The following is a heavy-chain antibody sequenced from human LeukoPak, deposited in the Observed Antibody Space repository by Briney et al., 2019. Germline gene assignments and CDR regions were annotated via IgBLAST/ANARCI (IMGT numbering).Heavy chain of an antibody. CDR1: GGSISNYY. V-gene: IGHV4-59*01. CDR3: ARVPWYYDSNNYYYGMDV. Sequence: SETLSLTCTVSGGSISNYYWSWIRRPPGKGLEWIGYIYYSGSTNYNPSLKSRVTISVDTSKNQFSLKLSSVTAADTAVYYCARVPWYYDSNNYYYGMDVWGQGATVTVSS. J-gene: IGHJ6*02. D-gene: IGHD3-22*01. CDR2: IYYSGST.